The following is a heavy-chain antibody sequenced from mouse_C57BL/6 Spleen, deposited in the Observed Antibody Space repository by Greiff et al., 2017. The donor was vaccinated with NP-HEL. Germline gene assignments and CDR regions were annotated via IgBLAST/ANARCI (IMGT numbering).Heavy chain of an antibody. V-gene: IGHV1-69*01. J-gene: IGHJ2*01. CDR1: GYTFTSYW. Sequence: QVQLQQPGAELVMPGASVKLSCKASGYTFTSYWMHWVKQRPGQGLEWIGEIDPSDSYTNYNQKFKGKSTLTVDKSSSTAYMQLSSLTSEDSAVYHCARSLRSSYKGVYWGQGTTLTVSS. CDR2: IDPSDSYT. CDR3: ARSLRSSYKGVY. D-gene: IGHD1-1*01.